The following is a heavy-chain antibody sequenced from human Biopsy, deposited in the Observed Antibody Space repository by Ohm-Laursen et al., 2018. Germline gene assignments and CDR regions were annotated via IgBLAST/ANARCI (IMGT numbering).Heavy chain of an antibody. D-gene: IGHD2-8*02. CDR2: IYYSGST. CDR1: GGSISSDY. J-gene: IGHJ6*02. V-gene: IGHV4-59*01. CDR3: ARATKSTGWPYYYFYGMDV. Sequence: SETLSLTCTVSGGSISSDYWSWIRQTPGKGLVWIGYIYYSGSTNYNPSLKSRVTISVDTSKNQFSLRLNSVTAADTAVYYCARATKSTGWPYYYFYGMDVWGQGTTVTVSS.